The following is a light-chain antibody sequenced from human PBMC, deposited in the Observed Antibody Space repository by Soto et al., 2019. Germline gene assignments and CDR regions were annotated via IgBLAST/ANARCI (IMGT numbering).Light chain of an antibody. CDR2: EVN. V-gene: IGLV2-18*02. CDR3: SSFTSTNTWV. J-gene: IGLJ3*02. Sequence: QSALTQPPSVSGSPGQSVTISCTGTSSDVGSHNHVSWYQQPPGTAPKLMIYEVNNRPSGVPDRFSGSKSGNTASLTISGLQAEDEADYYCSSFTSTNTWVFGGGTKLTVL. CDR1: SSDVGSHNH.